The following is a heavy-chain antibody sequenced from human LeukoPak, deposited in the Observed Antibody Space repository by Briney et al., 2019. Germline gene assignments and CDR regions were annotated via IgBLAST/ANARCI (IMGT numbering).Heavy chain of an antibody. J-gene: IGHJ4*02. D-gene: IGHD4-17*01. CDR3: ARGGYGDRIDY. CDR1: GYTFTNYG. V-gene: IGHV1-18*01. Sequence: ASVKVSCKASGYTFTNYGISWMRQAPGQGLEWMGWITTYNGHTNYAQKFQGRVTMTRDTSTSTVYMELSRLRSEDTAVYYCARGGYGDRIDYWGQGTLVSVSS. CDR2: ITTYNGHT.